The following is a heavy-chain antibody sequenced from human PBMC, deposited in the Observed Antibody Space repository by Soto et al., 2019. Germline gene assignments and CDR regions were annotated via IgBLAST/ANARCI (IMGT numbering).Heavy chain of an antibody. CDR1: GGSISSYY. Sequence: QVQLQESGPGLVKPSETLSLTCTVSGGSISSYYWSWIRQPPGKGLEWIGYIYYSGSTNYNPSLNSRVTISVDTSKNQFSLKLSSVTAADTAVYYCARDTPKRGYLIRWGQGTLVTVSS. D-gene: IGHD3-3*01. V-gene: IGHV4-59*01. J-gene: IGHJ4*02. CDR2: IYYSGST. CDR3: ARDTPKRGYLIR.